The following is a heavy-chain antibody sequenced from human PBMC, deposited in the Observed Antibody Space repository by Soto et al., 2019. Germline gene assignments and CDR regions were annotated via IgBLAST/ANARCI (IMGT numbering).Heavy chain of an antibody. CDR3: TTYVLLWFGELSNYYGMDV. Sequence: GGSLRLSCAASGLTFSNAWMSWVRQAPGKGLEWVGRIKSKTDGGTTDYAAPVKGRFTISRDDSKNTLYLQMNSLKTEDTAVYYCTTYVLLWFGELSNYYGMDVWGQGTTVTVSS. D-gene: IGHD3-10*01. J-gene: IGHJ6*02. CDR2: IKSKTDGGTT. CDR1: GLTFSNAW. V-gene: IGHV3-15*01.